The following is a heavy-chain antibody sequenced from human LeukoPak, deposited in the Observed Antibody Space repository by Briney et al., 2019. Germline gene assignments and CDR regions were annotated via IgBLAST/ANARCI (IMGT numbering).Heavy chain of an antibody. Sequence: GGSLRLSCAASGFTFSSYAMHWVRQAPGKGLEWVAVISYDGSNKYYADSVKGRFTISRDNSKNTLYLQMNSLRAEDTAVYYCARSPTYDILTGYLPLDYWGQGTLVTVSS. J-gene: IGHJ4*02. D-gene: IGHD3-9*01. CDR2: ISYDGSNK. CDR1: GFTFSSYA. CDR3: ARSPTYDILTGYLPLDY. V-gene: IGHV3-30-3*01.